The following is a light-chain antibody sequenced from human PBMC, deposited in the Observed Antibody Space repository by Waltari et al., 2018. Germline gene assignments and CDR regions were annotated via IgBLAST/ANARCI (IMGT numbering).Light chain of an antibody. CDR1: QSVLYTSDSKNY. V-gene: IGKV4-1*01. Sequence: DIVMTQSPDSLAVSLGEGATINCKSSQSVLYTSDSKNYLAWYQQKPGQPPKLLIYWASTRESGVPDRFTGSGSGTDFTLTVSSLQAEDVAVYYCQQYYDTPTFGQGTKLEIK. CDR2: WAS. J-gene: IGKJ2*01. CDR3: QQYYDTPT.